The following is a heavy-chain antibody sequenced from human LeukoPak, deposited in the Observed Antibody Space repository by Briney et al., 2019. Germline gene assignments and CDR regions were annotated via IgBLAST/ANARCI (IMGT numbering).Heavy chain of an antibody. D-gene: IGHD4-17*01. V-gene: IGHV3-53*01. Sequence: GGSLRLSCAASGFTVSSNYMSWVRQAPGKGLEWVSVIHSGGSTYYADSVKGRFTISRDNSKNTLYLQMNSLRAEDTAVYYCARAGDYGDCFDYWGQGTLVTVSS. CDR3: ARAGDYGDCFDY. CDR2: IHSGGST. CDR1: GFTVSSNY. J-gene: IGHJ4*02.